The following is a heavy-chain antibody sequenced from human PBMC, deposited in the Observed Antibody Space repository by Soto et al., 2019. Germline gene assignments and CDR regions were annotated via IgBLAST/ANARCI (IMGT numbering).Heavy chain of an antibody. D-gene: IGHD3-10*01. J-gene: IGHJ6*02. V-gene: IGHV1-18*01. CDR2: ISTYNGDT. Sequence: QVQLVQSGPEVRKPGASVKVSCEASGYTFTTSGISWVRQVPGQGLEWMGWISTYNGDTNSAQNFQGRVLMTADTSTGTAYMEVMSLKSDDTAVYYWARQGRGTYYFYGLDVWGQGTTVTVAS. CDR1: GYTFTTSG. CDR3: ARQGRGTYYFYGLDV.